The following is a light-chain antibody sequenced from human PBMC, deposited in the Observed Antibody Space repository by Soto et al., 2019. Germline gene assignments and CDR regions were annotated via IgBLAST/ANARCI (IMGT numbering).Light chain of an antibody. CDR2: SNN. V-gene: IGLV1-44*01. J-gene: IGLJ2*01. CDR3: AAWDDSLNGVA. CDR1: SSNIGSNT. Sequence: QSVLTQPPSASGTPGQRVTISCSGSSSNIGSNTVNWYQQLPGTAPKLLIYSNNQRPTGVPDRFSGSKSGTSASLAISGLQAEDEAEYYCAAWDDSLNGVAFGGGTKVTVL.